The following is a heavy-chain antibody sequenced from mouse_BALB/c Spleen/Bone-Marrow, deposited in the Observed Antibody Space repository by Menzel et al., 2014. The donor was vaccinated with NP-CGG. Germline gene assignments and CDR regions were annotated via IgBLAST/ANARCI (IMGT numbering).Heavy chain of an antibody. V-gene: IGHV14-3*02. J-gene: IGHJ2*01. CDR1: GFNIKDTY. CDR3: ARYYYGSSYFDY. CDR2: IDPANGNT. D-gene: IGHD1-1*01. Sequence: XVXXXXSVKLSCTASGFNIKDTYMHWVKQRPEQGLEWIGRIDPANGNTKYDPKFQGKATITADTSSNTAYLQLSSLTSEDTAVYYCARYYYGSSYFDYWGQGTTLTVSS.